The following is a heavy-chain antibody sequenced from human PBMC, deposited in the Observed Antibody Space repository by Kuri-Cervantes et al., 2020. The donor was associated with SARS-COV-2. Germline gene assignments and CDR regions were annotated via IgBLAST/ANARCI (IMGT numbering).Heavy chain of an antibody. D-gene: IGHD5-12*01. CDR1: GFFFRNVW. J-gene: IGHJ6*02. CDR3: ARTSGPMDV. Sequence: GGSLSLSCAASGFFFRNVWMSWVRQAPGKELEWVSYISSSSSRTIYYADSVKGRFSISRDNAKNSLFLQISSLRAEDTAVYYCARTSGPMDVWGQGTTVTVSS. CDR2: ISSSSSRTI. V-gene: IGHV3-48*04.